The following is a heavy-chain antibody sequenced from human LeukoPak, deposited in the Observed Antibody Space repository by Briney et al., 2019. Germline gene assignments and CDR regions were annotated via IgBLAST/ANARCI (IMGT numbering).Heavy chain of an antibody. D-gene: IGHD3-9*01. CDR2: INHSGST. V-gene: IGHV4-34*01. CDR1: GGSISSYY. Sequence: SETLSLTCTVSGGSISSYYWSWIRQPPGKGLEWIGEINHSGSTNYNPSLKSRVTISVDTSTNQFSLKLSSMSAADTAVYYCARLHYDILTGYWFDPWGQGTLVTVSS. J-gene: IGHJ5*02. CDR3: ARLHYDILTGYWFDP.